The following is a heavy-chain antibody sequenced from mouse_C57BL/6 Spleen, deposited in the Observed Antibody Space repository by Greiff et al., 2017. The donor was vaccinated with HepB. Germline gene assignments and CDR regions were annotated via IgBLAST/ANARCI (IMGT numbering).Heavy chain of an antibody. CDR3: TTWGTTVVARYAMDY. J-gene: IGHJ4*01. V-gene: IGHV14-4*01. Sequence: VQLQQSGAELVRPGASVKLSCTASGFNIKDDYMHWVKQRPEQGLEWIGWIDPENGDTEYASKFQGKATITADTSSNTAYLQRSSLTSEDTAVYYCTTWGTTVVARYAMDYWGQGTSVTVSS. CDR2: IDPENGDT. D-gene: IGHD1-1*01. CDR1: GFNIKDDY.